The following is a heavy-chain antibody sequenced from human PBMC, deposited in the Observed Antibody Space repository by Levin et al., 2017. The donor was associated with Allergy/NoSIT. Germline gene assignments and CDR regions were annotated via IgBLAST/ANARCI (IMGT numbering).Heavy chain of an antibody. J-gene: IGHJ4*02. Sequence: PGGSLRLSCAASGFTFGDYAMSWVRQAPGKGLEWVGFIRNKAHGGTTEYAASVKGRLTISRDDSKSIAYLQMNSLKTEDTAVYFCARGGPPNYDYNWGSYRDGYFDYWGQGTLVTVSS. CDR3: ARGGPPNYDYNWGSYRDGYFDY. V-gene: IGHV3-49*04. D-gene: IGHD3-16*02. CDR1: GFTFGDYA. CDR2: IRNKAHGGTT.